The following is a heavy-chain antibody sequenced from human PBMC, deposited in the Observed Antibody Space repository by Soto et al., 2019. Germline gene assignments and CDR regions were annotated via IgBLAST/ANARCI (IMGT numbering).Heavy chain of an antibody. CDR2: ISGSGDNT. CDR3: ARRGPGTYFDY. V-gene: IGHV3-23*01. D-gene: IGHD6-13*01. Sequence: EVQLLDSGGGLVQPGGSLRLSCAASGFTFSSYAMNWVRQAPGKGLEWVSVISGSGDNTYYADSVKGRFTISRDNSKNTPYLQMNSLRAEDTAVYYCARRGPGTYFDYWGQGTLVTVSS. CDR1: GFTFSSYA. J-gene: IGHJ4*02.